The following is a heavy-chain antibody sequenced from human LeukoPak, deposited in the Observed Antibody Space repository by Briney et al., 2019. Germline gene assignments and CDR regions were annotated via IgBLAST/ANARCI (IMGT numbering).Heavy chain of an antibody. CDR1: GFTFSRCG. Sequence: PGRSLRLSCAASGFTFSRCGMHWVPQPPAKGREWVAVIWYDGSNKYYADSVKGRFTISRDNSKHTLYLQMNSLRAEDTAVYYCAKSSGGSYYYYMDVWGKGTTVTVSS. J-gene: IGHJ6*03. V-gene: IGHV3-33*06. CDR2: IWYDGSNK. D-gene: IGHD2-15*01. CDR3: AKSSGGSYYYYMDV.